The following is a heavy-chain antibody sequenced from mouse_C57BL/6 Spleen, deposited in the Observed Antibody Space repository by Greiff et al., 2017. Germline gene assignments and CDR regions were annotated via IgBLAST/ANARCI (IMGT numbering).Heavy chain of an antibody. V-gene: IGHV1-55*01. J-gene: IGHJ4*01. CDR3: ARRVYYGSRAMDY. CDR1: GYTFTSYW. D-gene: IGHD1-1*01. Sequence: QVQLKQPGAELVKPGASVKMSCKASGYTFTSYWITWVKQRPGQGLEWIGDIYPGSGSTNYNEKFKSKATLTVDTSSSTAYMQLSSLTSEDSAVYYCARRVYYGSRAMDYWGQGTSVTVSS. CDR2: IYPGSGST.